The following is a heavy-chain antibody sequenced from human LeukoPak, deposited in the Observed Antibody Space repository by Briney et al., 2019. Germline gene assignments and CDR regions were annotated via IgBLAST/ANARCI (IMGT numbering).Heavy chain of an antibody. J-gene: IGHJ4*02. CDR2: INAGNGNT. V-gene: IGHV1-3*01. D-gene: IGHD4-17*01. CDR3: ARSPTVTPAWDY. CDR1: GYTFTSYA. Sequence: ASVRVSCKASGYTFTSYAMHWVRQAPGQRLEWMGWINAGNGNTKYSQKFQGRVTITRDTSASTAYMELSSLRSEDTAVYYCARSPTVTPAWDYWGQGTLVTVSS.